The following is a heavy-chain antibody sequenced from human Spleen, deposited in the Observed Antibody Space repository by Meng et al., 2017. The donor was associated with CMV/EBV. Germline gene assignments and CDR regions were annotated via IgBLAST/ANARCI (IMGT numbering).Heavy chain of an antibody. V-gene: IGHV3-15*01. CDR1: GFTYSNAW. CDR2: IRSKTDGGTA. Sequence: CTASGFTYSNAWMSWVRQAPGKGLDWVGRIRSKTDGGTADYAAPVKGRFTMSRDDSKNTLYLQMNSLKSEDTAIYYCTLVGATGRGYWGQGTLVTVSS. J-gene: IGHJ4*02. CDR3: TLVGATGRGY. D-gene: IGHD1-26*01.